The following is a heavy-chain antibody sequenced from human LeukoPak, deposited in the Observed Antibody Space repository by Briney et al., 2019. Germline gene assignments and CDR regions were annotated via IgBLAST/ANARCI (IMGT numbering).Heavy chain of an antibody. V-gene: IGHV1-69*13. CDR1: GGTFSSYA. D-gene: IGHD6-6*01. CDR2: IIPIFGTA. Sequence: GASVKVSCKASGGTFSSYAISWVRQAPGQGLEWMGGIIPIFGTANYAQKFQGRVTITADESTSTAYMELSSLRSEDTAVYYCARVEPQYSSSDYWGQGTLVTVSS. J-gene: IGHJ4*02. CDR3: ARVEPQYSSSDY.